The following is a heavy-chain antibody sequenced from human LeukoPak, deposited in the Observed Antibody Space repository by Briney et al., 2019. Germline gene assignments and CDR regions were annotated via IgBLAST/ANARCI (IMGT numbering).Heavy chain of an antibody. V-gene: IGHV4-59*01. Sequence: SETLSLTCTVSGGSISSYYWSWIRQPPGKGLEWIGYIYYSGSTNYNPSLKSRVTISVDTSKNQFSLKLSSVTAADTAVHYCARAERCFDPLDYWGQGTLVTVSS. CDR3: ARAERCFDPLDY. CDR2: IYYSGST. CDR1: GGSISSYY. D-gene: IGHD3-9*01. J-gene: IGHJ4*02.